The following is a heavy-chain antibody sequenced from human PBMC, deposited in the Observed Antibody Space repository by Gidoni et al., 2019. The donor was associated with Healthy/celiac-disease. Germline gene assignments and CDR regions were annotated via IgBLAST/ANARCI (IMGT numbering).Heavy chain of an antibody. CDR3: ARAQISYYYDTRGFDP. Sequence: QVQLVQSGAEVKKPGSSVKVSCKASGGTFSSYAISWVRQAPGRGLEWMGGMIPIFGTANYAQKFQGRVTITADESTSTAYMELGSLRSEDTAVYYCARAQISYYYDTRGFDPWGQGTLVTVSS. CDR2: MIPIFGTA. D-gene: IGHD3-22*01. CDR1: GGTFSSYA. V-gene: IGHV1-69*01. J-gene: IGHJ5*02.